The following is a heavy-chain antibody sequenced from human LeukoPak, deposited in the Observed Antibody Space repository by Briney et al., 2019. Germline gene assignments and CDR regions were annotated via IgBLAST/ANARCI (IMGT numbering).Heavy chain of an antibody. Sequence: PGGSLRLSCTASGFNFNIFAMSWVRQAPGQGLEWVSTIGSSETYYADSVKGRFTISRDNSRNTLYLQMNSLRPEDTAIYFCAKDSFDHNGVYDAFDTWGQGTLVTVSS. CDR2: IGSSET. CDR3: AKDSFDHNGVYDAFDT. V-gene: IGHV3-23*01. CDR1: GFNFNIFA. D-gene: IGHD3-16*01. J-gene: IGHJ3*02.